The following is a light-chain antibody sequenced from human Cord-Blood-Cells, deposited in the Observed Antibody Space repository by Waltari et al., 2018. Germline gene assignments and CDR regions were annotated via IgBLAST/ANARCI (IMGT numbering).Light chain of an antibody. V-gene: IGKV1-39*01. CDR2: AAS. Sequence: DIQMTQSPSSLSASVGDRVTITCRASQSISSYLNWYQQKPGKAPKLLIYAASSLQSGVPARFSGSGSGTDFTLTISSLQPEDFATYYWRQSYSTPLTFGGGTKVEIK. CDR1: QSISSY. J-gene: IGKJ4*01. CDR3: RQSYSTPLT.